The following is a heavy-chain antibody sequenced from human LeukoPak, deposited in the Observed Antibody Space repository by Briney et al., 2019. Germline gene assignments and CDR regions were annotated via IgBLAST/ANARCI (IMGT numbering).Heavy chain of an antibody. J-gene: IGHJ4*02. Sequence: GGSLRLSCAASGFTFSSYSMNWVRQAPGKGLEWVSYISSSATYIHHADSVKGQFTISRDNAKNSLYLQMNSLRAEDTAVYYCARDDFNDVGYFDYWGQGTQVTVSS. CDR2: ISSSATYI. CDR3: ARDDFNDVGYFDY. D-gene: IGHD1-1*01. CDR1: GFTFSSYS. V-gene: IGHV3-21*01.